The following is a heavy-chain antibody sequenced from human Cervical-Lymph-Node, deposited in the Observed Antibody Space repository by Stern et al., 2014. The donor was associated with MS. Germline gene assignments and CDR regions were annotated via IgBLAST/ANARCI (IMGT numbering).Heavy chain of an antibody. J-gene: IGHJ6*02. CDR2: INPSGAT. V-gene: IGHV1-46*02. D-gene: IGHD2-15*01. CDR3: AVRYCSGGRCYSVPDV. CDR1: EYTHNNYL. Sequence: QLVQSGSEVQKPGASVKVSCKASEYTHNNYLIHWVRQAPGQRPDWMGVINPSGATNYAQKVQDRVTMTTDASTSTFYMELSRLRSEDTAVYYCAVRYCSGGRCYSVPDVWGQGTTVIVSS.